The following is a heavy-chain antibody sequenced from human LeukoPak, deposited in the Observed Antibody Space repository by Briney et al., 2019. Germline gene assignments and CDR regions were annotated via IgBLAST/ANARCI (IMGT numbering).Heavy chain of an antibody. V-gene: IGHV3-30*18. J-gene: IGHJ4*02. CDR1: GFTFSNYA. D-gene: IGHD3-10*01. Sequence: GGSLRLSCTASGFTFSNYAMNWVRQAPGKGLERVAVISHDGSNKYYADSVKGRFTISRDNAKNTLYLQMDSLSVEDTAVYYCAKLRGYYGSGQQITLDYWGQGTLVTVSS. CDR2: ISHDGSNK. CDR3: AKLRGYYGSGQQITLDY.